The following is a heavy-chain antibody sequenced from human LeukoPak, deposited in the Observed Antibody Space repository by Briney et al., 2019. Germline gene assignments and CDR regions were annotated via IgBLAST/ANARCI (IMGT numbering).Heavy chain of an antibody. CDR2: ISGSGGST. D-gene: IGHD2-15*01. Sequence: GGSLRLSRAASGFTFSSYAMSWVRQAPGKGPEWVSAISGSGGSTYYAASVKGRCTLSRDNSKNTLYLQVNSLRAVDTPLYFCAKLATAANVDYWAQGTLVTVST. CDR3: AKLATAANVDY. V-gene: IGHV3-23*01. CDR1: GFTFSSYA. J-gene: IGHJ4*02.